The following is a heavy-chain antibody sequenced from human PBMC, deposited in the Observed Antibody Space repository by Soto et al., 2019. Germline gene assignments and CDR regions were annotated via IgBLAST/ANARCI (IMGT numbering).Heavy chain of an antibody. CDR1: GGSTRNYF. J-gene: IGHJ4*02. CDR3: AAGEASSRNLAPYYLDF. CDR2: IHYSGTT. Sequence: SETLSLTCTVSGGSTRNYFWTWIRQPPGKGLEWIGYIHYSGTTSFFPSYNPSLRSRVTISEDTSKNQFSLKLLSVTTADTAVYFCAAGEASSRNLAPYYLDFWGQGTLVTVSS. V-gene: IGHV4-59*01. D-gene: IGHD6-13*01.